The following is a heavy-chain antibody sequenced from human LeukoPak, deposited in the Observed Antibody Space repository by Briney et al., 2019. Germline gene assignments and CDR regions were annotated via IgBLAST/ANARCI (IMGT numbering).Heavy chain of an antibody. V-gene: IGHV4-34*01. D-gene: IGHD3-22*01. Sequence: PSETLSLTCAVYGGSFSGYYWSWIRQPPGKGLEWIGEINHSGSTNYNPSLKSRVTMSVDTSKNQFSLKLSSVTAADTAVYYCARGPYYYDSSQASEYNWFDPWGQGTLVTVSS. CDR1: GGSFSGYY. CDR2: INHSGST. CDR3: ARGPYYYDSSQASEYNWFDP. J-gene: IGHJ5*02.